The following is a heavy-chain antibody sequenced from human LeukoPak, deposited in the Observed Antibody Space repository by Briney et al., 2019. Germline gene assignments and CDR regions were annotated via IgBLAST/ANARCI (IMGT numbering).Heavy chain of an antibody. J-gene: IGHJ3*02. CDR1: GGSFSGYY. CDR2: INHSGST. D-gene: IGHD1-26*01. V-gene: IGHV4-34*01. Sequence: PSETLSLTCAVYGGSFSGYYWSWIRQPPGKGLEWIEEINHSGSTNYNPSLKSRVTISVDTSKNQFSLKLSSVTAADTAVYYCARAFRGSYRRNPFDIWGQGTMVTVSS. CDR3: ARAFRGSYRRNPFDI.